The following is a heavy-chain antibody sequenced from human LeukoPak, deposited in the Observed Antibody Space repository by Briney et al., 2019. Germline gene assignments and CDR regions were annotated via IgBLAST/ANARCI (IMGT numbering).Heavy chain of an antibody. CDR2: IYHSGST. D-gene: IGHD5-12*01. V-gene: IGHV4-59*04. CDR1: GGSMFSYY. Sequence: SETLSLTCTVSGGSMFSYYWTWIRQPPGKGLEWIATIYHSGSTYYNASLKSRVTISVDTSKSHFSLKLSSVTAADTAMYYCARYTGVNGYYFDYWGQGTLVTVSS. CDR3: ARYTGVNGYYFDY. J-gene: IGHJ4*02.